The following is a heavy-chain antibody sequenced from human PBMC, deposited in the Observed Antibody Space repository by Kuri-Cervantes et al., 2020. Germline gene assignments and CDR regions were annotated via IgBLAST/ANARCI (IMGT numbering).Heavy chain of an antibody. V-gene: IGHV3-23*01. J-gene: IGHJ6*02. CDR2: ISGSGGST. D-gene: IGHD3-3*01. CDR3: ARESADDFWSGYYYYYGMDV. Sequence: GGSLRLSCAASGFTFSSYAMSWVRQAPGKGLEWVSAISGSGGSTYYADSVKGRFTISRDNAKNSLYLQMNSLRAEDTAVYYCARESADDFWSGYYYYYGMDVWGQGTTVTVSS. CDR1: GFTFSSYA.